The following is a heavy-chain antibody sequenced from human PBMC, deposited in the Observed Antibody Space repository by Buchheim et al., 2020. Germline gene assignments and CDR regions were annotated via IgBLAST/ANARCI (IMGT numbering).Heavy chain of an antibody. J-gene: IGHJ5*02. CDR2: ISSDGNKK. CDR1: GFTFSSYS. V-gene: IGHV3-30*18. D-gene: IGHD1-26*01. Sequence: VQLVESGGGLVQPGGSLRLSCAASGFTFSSYSMNWGRQAPGKGLEWVAVISSDGNKKYYADSVNGRFTISRDNSRNTLYLQMDSLWPEDTAVYYCAKDLSGSYWSADHWGQGTL. CDR3: AKDLSGSYWSADH.